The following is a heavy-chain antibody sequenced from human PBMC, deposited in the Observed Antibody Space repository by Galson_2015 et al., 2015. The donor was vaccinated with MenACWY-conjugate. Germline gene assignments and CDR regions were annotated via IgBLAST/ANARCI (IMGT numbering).Heavy chain of an antibody. D-gene: IGHD2-21*02. J-gene: IGHJ4*02. V-gene: IGHV3-72*01. Sequence: SLRLSCAASGFTFSDHYMDWVRQAPGKGLEWVARIRNKTIGYTTEYAATVKGRFTISRDDSKKSLYLQMKSLKSEDTVVYYCVRGWSKVTPSCDYWGQGSVVTVSS. CDR3: VRGWSKVTPSCDY. CDR2: IRNKTIGYTT. CDR1: GFTFSDHY.